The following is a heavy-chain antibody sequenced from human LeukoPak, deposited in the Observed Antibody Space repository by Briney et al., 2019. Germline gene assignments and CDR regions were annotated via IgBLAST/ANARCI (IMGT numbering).Heavy chain of an antibody. CDR1: VFSFSTYW. J-gene: IGHJ4*02. Sequence: GGCLSLSCAASVFSFSTYWMSWVSQAPGKGREWVVNIKELGRETSYVDSRRGRLTISRDNVKNSLYLQINSLRAEDTAVYYCGRDSFETDIDYWGQGTLVTVSS. D-gene: IGHD1-14*01. CDR3: GRDSFETDIDY. CDR2: IKELGRET. V-gene: IGHV3-7*01.